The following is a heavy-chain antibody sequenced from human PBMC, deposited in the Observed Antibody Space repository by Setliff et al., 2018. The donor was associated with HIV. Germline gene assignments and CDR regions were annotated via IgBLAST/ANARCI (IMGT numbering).Heavy chain of an antibody. J-gene: IGHJ4*02. CDR3: ARERDSNGYQFDY. CDR2: INVDSGNT. V-gene: IGHV1-3*03. Sequence: ASVKVSCKASGFTFTNYAIHWARQAPGQRLEWMGWINVDSGNTKYLQDLQGRVTITKDRSASTAYMEVSNLRSEDMAVYYCARERDSNGYQFDYWGQGTLVTVSS. D-gene: IGHD3-22*01. CDR1: GFTFTNYA.